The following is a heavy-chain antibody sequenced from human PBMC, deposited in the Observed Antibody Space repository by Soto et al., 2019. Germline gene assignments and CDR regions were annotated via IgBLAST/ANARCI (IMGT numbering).Heavy chain of an antibody. CDR3: ASEGSQEPQANYERFDAFDI. V-gene: IGHV1-46*01. Sequence: ASVKVSCKASGYTFTXYYMHWVRQAPGQGLEWMGIINPSGGSTSYAQKFQGRVTMTRDTSTSTVYMELSSLRSEDTAVYYCASEGSQEPQANYERFDAFDIWGQVTMVTVSS. CDR2: INPSGGST. J-gene: IGHJ3*02. CDR1: GYTFTXYY. D-gene: IGHD1-7*01.